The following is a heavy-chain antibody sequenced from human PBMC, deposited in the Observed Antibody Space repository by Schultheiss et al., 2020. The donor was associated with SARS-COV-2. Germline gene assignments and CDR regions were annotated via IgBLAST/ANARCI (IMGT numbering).Heavy chain of an antibody. CDR3: ARSLYGEGYFDL. CDR1: GGSISSGDYY. CDR2: IYHSGST. V-gene: IGHV4-30-2*01. D-gene: IGHD3-10*02. J-gene: IGHJ2*01. Sequence: SETLSLTCTVSGGSISSGDYYWSWIRQPPGKGLEWIGYIYHSGSTYYNPSLKSRVTISVDRSKNQFSLKLSSVTAADTAVYYCARSLYGEGYFDLWGRGTLVTVSS.